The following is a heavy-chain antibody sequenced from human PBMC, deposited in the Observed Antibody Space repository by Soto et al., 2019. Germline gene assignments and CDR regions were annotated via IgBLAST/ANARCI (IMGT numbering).Heavy chain of an antibody. D-gene: IGHD3-10*01. CDR2: ISGSGGST. Sequence: VQLLESGGGLVQPGGSLRLSCAASGFTFSSYAMSWVRQAPGKGLEWVSAISGSGGSTYYADSVKGRFTISRDNSKNTLYLQMNSLRAEDTAVYYCAKDRAPYYYGSGSYSDYWGQGTLVTVSS. CDR3: AKDRAPYYYGSGSYSDY. V-gene: IGHV3-23*01. J-gene: IGHJ4*02. CDR1: GFTFSSYA.